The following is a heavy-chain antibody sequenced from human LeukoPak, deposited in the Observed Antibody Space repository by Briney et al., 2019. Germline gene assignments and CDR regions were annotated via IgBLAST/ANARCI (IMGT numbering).Heavy chain of an antibody. D-gene: IGHD6-13*01. Sequence: ASVKVPCKASGGTFSSYAISWVRQAPGQGLEWMGGIIPIFGTANYAQKFQGRVTITTDESTSTAYMELSSLRSEDTAVYYCARVGIASTGFDYWGQGTLVTVSS. CDR2: IIPIFGTA. V-gene: IGHV1-69*05. J-gene: IGHJ4*02. CDR1: GGTFSSYA. CDR3: ARVGIASTGFDY.